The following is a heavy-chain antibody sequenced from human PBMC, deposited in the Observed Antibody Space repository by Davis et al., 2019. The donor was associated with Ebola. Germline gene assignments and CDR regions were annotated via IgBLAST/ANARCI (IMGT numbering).Heavy chain of an antibody. Sequence: GESLKISCAASGFTFSDYYMSWIRQAPGKGLEWVSYISSSGSTIYYADSVKGRFTISRDNAKNSLYLQMNSLRAEDTAVYYCARDHGEYCSSTSCYKIQLPLYWGQGTLVTVSS. CDR1: GFTFSDYY. V-gene: IGHV3-11*01. J-gene: IGHJ4*02. CDR3: ARDHGEYCSSTSCYKIQLPLY. CDR2: ISSSGSTI. D-gene: IGHD2-2*02.